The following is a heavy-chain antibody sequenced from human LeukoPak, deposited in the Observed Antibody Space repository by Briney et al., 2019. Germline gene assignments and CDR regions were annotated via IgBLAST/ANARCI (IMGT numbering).Heavy chain of an antibody. V-gene: IGHV1-18*01. CDR1: GYTFTSYG. CDR3: ARVLIVVPAATFDY. CDR2: ISAYNGNT. Sequence: ASVTVSCKASGYTFTSYGTSCVRQAPGQGLEWMGWISAYNGNTNYAQKLQGRVTMTTDTSTSTAYMELRSLRSDDTAVYSCARVLIVVPAATFDYWGQGTLVTVSS. D-gene: IGHD2-2*01. J-gene: IGHJ4*02.